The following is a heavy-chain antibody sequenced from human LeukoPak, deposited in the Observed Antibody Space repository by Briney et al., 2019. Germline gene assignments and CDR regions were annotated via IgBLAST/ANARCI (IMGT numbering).Heavy chain of an antibody. J-gene: IGHJ5*02. CDR2: IKQDGSEK. Sequence: PGGSLRLSCAASGFTFSSYWMNWVHQAPGKGLEWVANIKQDGSEKYYVDSVKGRFTISRDNAKNSLFLQMNSLGAEDTAVYYCVGGAWFDPWGQGTLVTVSS. CDR1: GFTFSSYW. D-gene: IGHD3-3*01. CDR3: VGGAWFDP. V-gene: IGHV3-7*02.